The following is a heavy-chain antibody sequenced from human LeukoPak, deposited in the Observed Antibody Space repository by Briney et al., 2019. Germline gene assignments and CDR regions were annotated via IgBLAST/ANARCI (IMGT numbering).Heavy chain of an antibody. V-gene: IGHV3-7*05. Sequence: PGGSLRRSCGASGFIFSTYSMTWVRQAPGKGLEWVANIKEDGSEKHYVDSLKGRFTISRDNAKNSLYLQMNSLRAEDTAVYYCVGGGGTFVYWGQGTLVTVSS. CDR1: GFIFSTYS. D-gene: IGHD1-1*01. J-gene: IGHJ4*02. CDR3: VGGGGTFVY. CDR2: IKEDGSEK.